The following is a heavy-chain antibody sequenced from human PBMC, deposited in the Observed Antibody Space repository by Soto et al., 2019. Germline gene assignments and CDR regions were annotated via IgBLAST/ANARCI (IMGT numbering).Heavy chain of an antibody. D-gene: IGHD1-26*01. Sequence: SQTLWLTCAFCGHSLRSHIAAWNSIRQSPSRGLEWLGRTYYRSKWYNDYAVSVQSRITINPDTSKNQFSLQLKSVTREDAAVYYCARVIAGARDAFDIWGQGTMVTVSS. V-gene: IGHV6-1*01. CDR3: ARVIAGARDAFDI. CDR1: GHSLRSHIAA. CDR2: TYYRSKWYN. J-gene: IGHJ3*02.